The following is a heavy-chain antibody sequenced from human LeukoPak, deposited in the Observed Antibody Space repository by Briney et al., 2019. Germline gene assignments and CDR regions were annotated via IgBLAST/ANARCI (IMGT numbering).Heavy chain of an antibody. CDR1: GYTFTGYY. CDR2: INPNSGGT. Sequence: GASVKVSCKASGYTFTGYYMHWVRQAPGQGLEWMGWINPNSGGTNYAQKFQVRVTMTRDTSISTAYMELSRLRSDDTAVYYCARAVHDYGGNPYYFDYWGQGTLVTVSS. CDR3: ARAVHDYGGNPYYFDY. D-gene: IGHD4-23*01. J-gene: IGHJ4*02. V-gene: IGHV1-2*02.